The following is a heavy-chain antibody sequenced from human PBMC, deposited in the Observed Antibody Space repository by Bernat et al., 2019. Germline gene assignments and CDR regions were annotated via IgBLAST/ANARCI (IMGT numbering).Heavy chain of an antibody. V-gene: IGHV4-39*01. Sequence: QLQLQESGPGLVKPSETLSLTCTVSGGSISSSSYYWGWIRQPPGKGLEWIGSIYYSGSTYYNPSLKIRVTISVDTSKNQFSLKLSSVTAADTAVYYCARHRGADDFWSGRDWFEPWGQGTLVTVSS. CDR2: IYYSGST. J-gene: IGHJ5*02. CDR3: ARHRGADDFWSGRDWFEP. CDR1: GGSISSSSYY. D-gene: IGHD3-3*01.